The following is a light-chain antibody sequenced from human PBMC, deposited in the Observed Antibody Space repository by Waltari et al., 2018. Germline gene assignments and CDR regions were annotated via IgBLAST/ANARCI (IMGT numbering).Light chain of an antibody. V-gene: IGKV3-11*01. CDR1: QSVSSY. Sequence: EIVLTQSPATLSLSPGERATLSCRASQSVSSYLAWYQLKPGQAPRLRIFDASNRATGIPARVSGSGSGTGFTLTISSLGAEDFAVYYCQQRSNWPWTFGQGTKVEIK. J-gene: IGKJ1*01. CDR2: DAS. CDR3: QQRSNWPWT.